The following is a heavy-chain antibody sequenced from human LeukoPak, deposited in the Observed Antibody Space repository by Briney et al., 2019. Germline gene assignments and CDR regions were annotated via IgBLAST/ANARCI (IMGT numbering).Heavy chain of an antibody. J-gene: IGHJ6*02. CDR1: GGTFSSYA. D-gene: IGHD5-18*01. V-gene: IGHV1-69*13. Sequence: GASVRVSYKASGGTFSSYAISWVRQAPGQGLEWMGGIIPIFGTANYAQKFQGRVTITADESTSTAYMELSSLRSEDTAVYYCARGLWQDYYYYGMDVWGQGTTVTVSS. CDR3: ARGLWQDYYYYGMDV. CDR2: IIPIFGTA.